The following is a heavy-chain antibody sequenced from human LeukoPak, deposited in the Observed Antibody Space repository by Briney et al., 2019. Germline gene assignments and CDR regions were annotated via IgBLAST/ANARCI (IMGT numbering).Heavy chain of an antibody. D-gene: IGHD3-22*01. CDR1: GGSISSRSYY. V-gene: IGHV4-61*02. CDR2: IDTSGST. J-gene: IGHJ4*02. Sequence: PSQTLSLTCTVSGGSISSRSYYWSWIRQPAGKGLEWIGRIDTSGSTNFNPSLKSRVTISVDTSKNQFSLRLSSVTAADMAVYYCARGGQDYYDSSGYYGPGDYWGQGTLVTVSS. CDR3: ARGGQDYYDSSGYYGPGDY.